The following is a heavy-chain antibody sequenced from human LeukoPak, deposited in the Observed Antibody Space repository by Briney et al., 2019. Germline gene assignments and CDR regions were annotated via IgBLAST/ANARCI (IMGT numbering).Heavy chain of an antibody. CDR2: IYPGDSDT. V-gene: IGHV5-51*01. CDR1: GYSFTSYW. D-gene: IGHD5-24*01. Sequence: GESLKISCKGSGYSFTSYWIGWVRQMPGKGLEWMGIIYPGDSDTRYSPSFQGQVTISADKSISTAYLQWSSLKASDTAMYYCARHFSDGYYYEHRTHDAFDIWVQGTMVTVSS. CDR3: ARHFSDGYYYEHRTHDAFDI. J-gene: IGHJ3*02.